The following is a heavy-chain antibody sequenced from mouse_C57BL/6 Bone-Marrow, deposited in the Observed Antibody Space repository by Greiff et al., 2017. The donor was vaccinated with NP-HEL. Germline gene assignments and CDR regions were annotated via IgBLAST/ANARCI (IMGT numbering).Heavy chain of an antibody. D-gene: IGHD1-1*01. J-gene: IGHJ3*01. V-gene: IGHV1-26*01. CDR2: INPNNGGT. Sequence: EVQLQQSGPELVKPGASVKISCKASGYTFTDYYMNWVKQSHGKSLEWIGDINPNNGGTSYNQKFKGKATLTVDKSSSTAYMELRSLTSEDSAVYYCARPHYYGSGPWGQGTLVTVSA. CDR3: ARPHYYGSGP. CDR1: GYTFTDYY.